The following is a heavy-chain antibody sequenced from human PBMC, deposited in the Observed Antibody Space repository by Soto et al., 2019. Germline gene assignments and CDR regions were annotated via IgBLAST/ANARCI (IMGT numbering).Heavy chain of an antibody. V-gene: IGHV1-18*01. CDR2: VTAYNDNV. D-gene: IGHD3-3*01. CDR3: AWYDFRSGYSQDH. J-gene: IGHJ4*02. CDR1: GYKFTSYG. Sequence: QLQLVQSGAEVKKPGASVKVSCKVSGYKFTSYGINWVRQAPGQGLERMGWVTAYNDNVKYAEKYQGRVTMTADTATTTSYMELNHLRPDDTAVFYCAWYDFRSGYSQDHWGQGTLVTVAS.